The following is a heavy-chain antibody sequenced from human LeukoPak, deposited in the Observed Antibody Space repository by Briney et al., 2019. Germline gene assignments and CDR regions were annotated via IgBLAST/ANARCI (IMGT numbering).Heavy chain of an antibody. J-gene: IGHJ4*02. V-gene: IGHV1-2*02. CDR2: INPNSGGT. Sequence: GASVKVSCKASGYTFTSYGISWVRQAPGQGLEWMGWINPNSGGTDYAQKFQGRVTMTRDTSISTAYMELSRLRSDDTAVYYCARVGSSYYGSGSYYNSDYWGQGTLVTVSS. D-gene: IGHD3-10*01. CDR3: ARVGSSYYGSGSYYNSDY. CDR1: GYTFTSYG.